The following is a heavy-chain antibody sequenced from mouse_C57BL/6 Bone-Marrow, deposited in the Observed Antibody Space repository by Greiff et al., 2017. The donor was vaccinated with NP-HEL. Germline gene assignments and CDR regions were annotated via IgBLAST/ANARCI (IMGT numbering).Heavy chain of an antibody. CDR2: IYPGDGDT. D-gene: IGHD1-1*01. J-gene: IGHJ3*01. CDR1: GYAFSSSW. Sequence: VQLQQSGPELVKPGASVKISCKASGYAFSSSWMNWVKQRPGKGLEWIGRIYPGDGDTNYNGKFKGKATLTADKSSSTAYMQLSSLTSEDSAVYFCARPLLLRYPAWFAYWGQGTLVTVSA. V-gene: IGHV1-82*01. CDR3: ARPLLLRYPAWFAY.